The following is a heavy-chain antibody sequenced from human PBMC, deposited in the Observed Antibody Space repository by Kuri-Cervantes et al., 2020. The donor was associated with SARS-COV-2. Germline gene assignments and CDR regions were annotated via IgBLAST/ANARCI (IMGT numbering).Heavy chain of an antibody. J-gene: IGHJ2*01. CDR1: GFTFSDYY. CDR3: ARDERDYDFWSGYYKDENWYFDL. CDR2: ISSSSSYI. Sequence: GESLKISCAASGFTFSDYYMSWIRQAPGKGLEWVSYISSSSSYIYYADSVKGRFTISRDNAKNSLYLQMNSLRAEDTAVYYCARDERDYDFWSGYYKDENWYFDLWGRGTLVTVSS. V-gene: IGHV3-11*06. D-gene: IGHD3-3*01.